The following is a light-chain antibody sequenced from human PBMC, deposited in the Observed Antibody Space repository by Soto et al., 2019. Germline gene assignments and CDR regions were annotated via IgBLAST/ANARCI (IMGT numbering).Light chain of an antibody. CDR3: CSYAGSYTYV. J-gene: IGLJ1*01. CDR1: NSDVGDYDY. CDR2: DVS. V-gene: IGLV2-11*01. Sequence: QSALTQPRSVSESRGQSVTIYCTGTNSDVGDYDYVSWYQQHPGKAHKLVISDVSKRTSGVPDRFSGSNSGNTASLTISGLHADDEADYYCCSYAGSYTYVFGTGTKLTVL.